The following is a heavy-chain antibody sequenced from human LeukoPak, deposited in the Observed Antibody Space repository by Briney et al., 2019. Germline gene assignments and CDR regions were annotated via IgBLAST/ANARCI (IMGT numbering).Heavy chain of an antibody. Sequence: SETLSLTCAVYGGSFNNYYWNWIRQPPGKGLEWIGEINHSGSTNYNPSLKSRVTISVDTSKNQFSLKLNSVTAADTAVYYCARGPPPGATAFGVADSGGQGPLVTVSS. CDR3: ARGPPPGATAFGVADS. J-gene: IGHJ5*01. D-gene: IGHD3-16*01. CDR2: INHSGST. V-gene: IGHV4-34*01. CDR1: GGSFNNYY.